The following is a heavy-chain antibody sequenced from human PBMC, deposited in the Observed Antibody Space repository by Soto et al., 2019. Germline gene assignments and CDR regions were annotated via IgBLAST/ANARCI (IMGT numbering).Heavy chain of an antibody. CDR3: ARDTEYSSHPDFLDY. J-gene: IGHJ4*02. Sequence: PGGSLRLSCAASGFTFSSYSMNWVRQAPGKGLEWVSSISSSSSYIYYADSVKGRFTISRDNAKNSLYLQMNSLRAEDTAVYYCARDTEYSSHPDFLDYWGQGTLVTVSS. CDR1: GFTFSSYS. V-gene: IGHV3-21*01. D-gene: IGHD6-6*01. CDR2: ISSSSSYI.